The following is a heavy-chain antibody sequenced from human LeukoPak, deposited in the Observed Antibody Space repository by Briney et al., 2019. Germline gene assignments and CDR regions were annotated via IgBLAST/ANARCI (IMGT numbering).Heavy chain of an antibody. D-gene: IGHD6-19*01. CDR3: AGVAMYSSGWYERAFDI. J-gene: IGHJ3*02. CDR1: GFTFSSYE. Sequence: GGSLRLSCAAPGFTFSSYEMNWVRQAPGKGLEWVSYISSSGSTIYYADSVKGRFTISRDNAKNSLYLQMNSLRAEDTAVYYCAGVAMYSSGWYERAFDIWGQGTMVTVSS. V-gene: IGHV3-48*03. CDR2: ISSSGSTI.